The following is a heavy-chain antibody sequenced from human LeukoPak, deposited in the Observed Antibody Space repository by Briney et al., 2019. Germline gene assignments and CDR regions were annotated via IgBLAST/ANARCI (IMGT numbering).Heavy chain of an antibody. CDR3: ARAIVGATAD. Sequence: YPSETLSLTCTVSGGSISSYYLSWIRQPPGKGLEWIGYIYYSGSTNYNPSLKSRVTISVDTSKNQFSLKLSSVTAADTAVYYCARAIVGATADWGQGTLVTVSS. CDR1: GGSISSYY. J-gene: IGHJ4*02. D-gene: IGHD1-26*01. CDR2: IYYSGST. V-gene: IGHV4-59*01.